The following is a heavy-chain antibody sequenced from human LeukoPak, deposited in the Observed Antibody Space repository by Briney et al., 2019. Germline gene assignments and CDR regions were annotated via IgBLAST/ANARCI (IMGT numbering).Heavy chain of an antibody. J-gene: IGHJ4*02. D-gene: IGHD6-13*01. CDR2: ISAYNGNT. Sequence: ASVKVSCKASGYTFTSYGISWVRQAPGQELEWMGWISAYNGNTKNAQKLQGRVTMTTDTSTSTAYMELRSLRSDDTAVYYCARTSSTWYGGVGDYWGQGTLVTVSS. CDR3: ARTSSTWYGGVGDY. CDR1: GYTFTSYG. V-gene: IGHV1-18*01.